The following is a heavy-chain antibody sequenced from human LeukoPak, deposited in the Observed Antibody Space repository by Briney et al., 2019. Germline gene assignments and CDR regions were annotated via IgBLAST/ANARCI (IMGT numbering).Heavy chain of an antibody. CDR2: INPNSGGT. Sequence: ASVKVSGNASGYTFSGYYMHWVRQAPGQGLKWMGWINPNSGGTNYAQKFQGRVTMTRDTSISTAYMELSRLRSDDTAVYYCARAWTYQLLAPHDAFDIWGQGTMVTVSS. V-gene: IGHV1-2*02. CDR3: ARAWTYQLLAPHDAFDI. J-gene: IGHJ3*02. CDR1: GYTFSGYY. D-gene: IGHD2-2*01.